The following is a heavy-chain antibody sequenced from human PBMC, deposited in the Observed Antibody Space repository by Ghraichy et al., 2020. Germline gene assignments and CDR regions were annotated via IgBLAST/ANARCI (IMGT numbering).Heavy chain of an antibody. CDR3: ARGHCSGGSCHFYFDY. J-gene: IGHJ4*02. CDR1: GGSFTDYY. V-gene: IGHV4-34*01. Sequence: SETLSLTCGVYGGSFTDYYWSWIRQPPGKGLEWIGEINYSGRTNYNPSLKSRVTISVDTSSNQFSLTLRSVTAADPAGYYCARGHCSGGSCHFYFDYWGQGTLVTVSS. D-gene: IGHD2-15*01. CDR2: INYSGRT.